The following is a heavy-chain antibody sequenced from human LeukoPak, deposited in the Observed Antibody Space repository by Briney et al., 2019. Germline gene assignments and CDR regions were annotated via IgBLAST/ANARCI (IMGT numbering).Heavy chain of an antibody. CDR3: ARDSIRQQLYYFDY. CDR1: RFTFSSYD. Sequence: GGSLRLSCAASRFTFSSYDMHWVRQAPGKGLEWVAFMQYDGSIKYYADSVKGRFTISRDNSKTTLYLQMDSLRADDTAVYFCARDSIRQQLYYFDYWGRGTLVTVSS. J-gene: IGHJ4*02. D-gene: IGHD6-13*01. CDR2: MQYDGSIK. V-gene: IGHV3-30*02.